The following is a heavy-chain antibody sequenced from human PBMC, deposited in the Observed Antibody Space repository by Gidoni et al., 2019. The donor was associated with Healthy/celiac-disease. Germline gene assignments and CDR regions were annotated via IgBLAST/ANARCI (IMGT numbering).Heavy chain of an antibody. CDR1: GFTFSSYR. D-gene: IGHD2-2*01. Sequence: EVQLVESGGGLVKPGGSLRLSCAASGFTFSSYRLNWVRQAPGKGRGLVSSISSSISYIYYADSVKGRFTISRDNAKNSLYLQMNSLRAEDTAVYYCARDVVVPAAMDKSYYYYYMDVWGKGTTVTVSS. CDR3: ARDVVVPAAMDKSYYYYYMDV. V-gene: IGHV3-21*01. J-gene: IGHJ6*03. CDR2: ISSSISYI.